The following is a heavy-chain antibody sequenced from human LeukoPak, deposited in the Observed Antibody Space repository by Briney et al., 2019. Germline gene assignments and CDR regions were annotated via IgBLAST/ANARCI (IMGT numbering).Heavy chain of an antibody. D-gene: IGHD2-2*01. CDR2: INPNSGGT. V-gene: IGHV1-2*02. Sequence: ASVKVSCKASGYTFTGYYMHWVRQAPGQGLEWMGWINPNSGGTNYAQKFQGRVTMTRDTSISTAYMELSRLRSDDTAVYYCASRMEDCSSTSCYDYWGQGTPVTVSS. CDR3: ASRMEDCSSTSCYDY. J-gene: IGHJ4*02. CDR1: GYTFTGYY.